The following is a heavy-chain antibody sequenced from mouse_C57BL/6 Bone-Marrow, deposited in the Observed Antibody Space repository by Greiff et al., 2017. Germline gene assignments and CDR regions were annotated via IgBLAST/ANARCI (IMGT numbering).Heavy chain of an antibody. CDR2: IDPEDGDT. CDR3: TLLLRARFGY. J-gene: IGHJ3*01. D-gene: IGHD1-1*01. V-gene: IGHV14-1*01. Sequence: EVQLQQSGAELVRPGASVKLSCTASGFNIKDYYMHWVKQRPEQGLEWIGRIDPEDGDTEYAPQFQGKATMTADTSSNTAYLQLNSLTSEDTAVYYCTLLLRARFGYWGQGTLVTVSA. CDR1: GFNIKDYY.